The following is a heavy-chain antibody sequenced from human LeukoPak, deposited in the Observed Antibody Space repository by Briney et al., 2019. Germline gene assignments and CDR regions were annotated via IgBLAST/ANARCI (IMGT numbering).Heavy chain of an antibody. J-gene: IGHJ3*01. V-gene: IGHV4-39*01. CDR3: ARGGQGDGYSADEAFDF. Sequence: SETLSLTCTVSGGSISGSSYFWGWIRQPPGKGLEWIGSIYYSGSTYYNPSLKSRVTISVDTSKNQFSLKLSSVTAADTAVYYCARGGQGDGYSADEAFDFWGKGQWSPSL. CDR2: IYYSGST. D-gene: IGHD5-24*01. CDR1: GGSISGSSYF.